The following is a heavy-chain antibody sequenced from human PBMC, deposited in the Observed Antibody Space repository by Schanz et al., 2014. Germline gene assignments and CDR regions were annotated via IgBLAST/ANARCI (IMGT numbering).Heavy chain of an antibody. Sequence: EVQLVESGGGLVQPGGSLRLSCAASGFTFSGYAMSWVRRAPGKGLEWVSILYIRSTYYADSVRGRFAISRDNSENTVYLESHCLSSEDPALYYCAREAKWGQWYFDLWGRGSLVTVSS. V-gene: IGHV3-66*01. CDR1: GFTFSGYA. CDR3: AREAKWGQWYFDL. CDR2: LYIRST. D-gene: IGHD1-26*01. J-gene: IGHJ2*01.